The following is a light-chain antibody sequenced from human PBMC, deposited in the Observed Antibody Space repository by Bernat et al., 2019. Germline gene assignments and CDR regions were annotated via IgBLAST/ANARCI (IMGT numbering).Light chain of an antibody. Sequence: EIVLTQSPGPLALSPGERATFSCRASQSNSSMSLAWYHQKSGQAPRLLIYSTFRRATGVPDRFSGSGSGTDFTLTISRLEPEDFAVYYCQQYGGPLRGYTFGQGTKLEI. CDR2: STF. J-gene: IGKJ2*01. CDR3: QQYGGPLRGYT. V-gene: IGKV3-20*01. CDR1: QSNSSMS.